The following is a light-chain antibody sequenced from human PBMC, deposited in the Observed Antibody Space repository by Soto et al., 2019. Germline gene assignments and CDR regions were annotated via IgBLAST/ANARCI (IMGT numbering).Light chain of an antibody. J-gene: IGLJ2*01. CDR1: SSNIGNNY. Sequence: QSVLTQPPSVSAAPGQKVTISCSGSSSNIGNNYVSWYQQLPGTAPRLLIYENNKRPSGIPDRFSGSKSGTSATLGITGLQTGDVADYYCVTWDRSLSAVVFGGGTKLTVL. CDR3: VTWDRSLSAVV. CDR2: ENN. V-gene: IGLV1-51*01.